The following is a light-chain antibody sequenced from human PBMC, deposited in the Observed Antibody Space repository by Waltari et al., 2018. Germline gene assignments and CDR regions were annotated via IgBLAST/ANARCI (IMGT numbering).Light chain of an antibody. J-gene: IGLJ2*01. Sequence: SALTQPASVSGSRGQSITISRTGLSADYDILTFVPWYQQLPDKAPKLIIYAGTQRPSGVSPRFSASTSGSTASLTISGLQADDEADYFCCSYGSSYTLLFGGGTRLTVL. CDR3: CSYGSSYTLL. V-gene: IGLV2-23*03. CDR1: SADYDILTF. CDR2: AGT.